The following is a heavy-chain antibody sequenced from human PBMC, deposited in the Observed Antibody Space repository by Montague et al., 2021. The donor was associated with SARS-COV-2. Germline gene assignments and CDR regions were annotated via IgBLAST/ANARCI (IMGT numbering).Heavy chain of an antibody. CDR3: ARGRTVTTSYYYYGMDV. Sequence: SETLSLTCAVDGGSFSGYYWSWIRQPPGKGLEWIGEINHSGSNNYKPSLKGGVTISVDTSKNQFSLKLSSVTAADTAVYYCARGRTVTTSYYYYGMDVWGQGTTVTVPS. D-gene: IGHD4-17*01. CDR1: GGSFSGYY. V-gene: IGHV4-34*01. J-gene: IGHJ6*02. CDR2: INHSGSN.